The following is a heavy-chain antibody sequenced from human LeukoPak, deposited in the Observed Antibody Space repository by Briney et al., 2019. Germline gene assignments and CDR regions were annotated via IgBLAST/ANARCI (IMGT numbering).Heavy chain of an antibody. Sequence: GGSLRLSCAASGFTFSSYWMSWVRQAPGKGLEWVANIKQDGSEKYYVDSVKGRFTISRDNAKNSLYLQMNSLRAEDTAVYYCGREGSFLEADAFDIWGQGTMVTVSS. J-gene: IGHJ3*02. CDR2: IKQDGSEK. CDR1: GFTFSSYW. CDR3: GREGSFLEADAFDI. D-gene: IGHD2/OR15-2a*01. V-gene: IGHV3-7*01.